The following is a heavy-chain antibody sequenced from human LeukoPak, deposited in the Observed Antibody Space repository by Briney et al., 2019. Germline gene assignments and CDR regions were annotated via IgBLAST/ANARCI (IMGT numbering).Heavy chain of an antibody. J-gene: IGHJ4*02. V-gene: IGHV1-18*04. Sequence: RVASVKVSCKASGYTFTSYGISWVRQAPGQGLEWMGWISAYNGNTNYAQKLQGRVTMTTDTSTSTAYMELRSLRSDDTAVYYCARGGYSGYVKNPKPPHFDYWGQGTLVTVSS. CDR3: ARGGYSGYVKNPKPPHFDY. CDR2: ISAYNGNT. D-gene: IGHD5-12*01. CDR1: GYTFTSYG.